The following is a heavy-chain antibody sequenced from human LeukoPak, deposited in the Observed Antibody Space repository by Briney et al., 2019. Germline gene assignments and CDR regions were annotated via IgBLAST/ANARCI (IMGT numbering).Heavy chain of an antibody. J-gene: IGHJ4*02. CDR3: AKGTRIVVVPAALFDY. CDR2: IRYDGSNK. Sequence: PGGSLRLSCAASGFTFSSYGMHWVRQAPGKGLEWVAFIRYDGSNKYYADSVKGRFTISRDNSKNTLYLQMNSLRAEDTAVYYCAKGTRIVVVPAALFDYWGQGTLVTVSS. CDR1: GFTFSSYG. D-gene: IGHD2-2*01. V-gene: IGHV3-30*02.